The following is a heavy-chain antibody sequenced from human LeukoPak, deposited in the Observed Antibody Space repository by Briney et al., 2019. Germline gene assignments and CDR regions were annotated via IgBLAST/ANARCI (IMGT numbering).Heavy chain of an antibody. D-gene: IGHD6-13*01. J-gene: IGHJ4*02. Sequence: GGSLRLSCAASGFTFRSYAMTWVRQAPGKGLEWLSGIGDTDNRAYYAASVKGRFTISRDNSKNTLYLQMNSLRAEDTAVYYCAKDSAAAAGSTSDWGQGTLVTVSS. CDR2: IGDTDNRA. V-gene: IGHV3-23*01. CDR1: GFTFRSYA. CDR3: AKDSAAAAGSTSD.